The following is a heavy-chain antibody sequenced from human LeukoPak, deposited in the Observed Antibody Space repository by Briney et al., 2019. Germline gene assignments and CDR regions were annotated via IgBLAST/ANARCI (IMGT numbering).Heavy chain of an antibody. CDR2: IYYSGST. Sequence: SETLSLTCTVSGGSISSYYWSWIRQPPGKGLEWIGYIYYSGSTNYIPSLKSRVTMSVDTSKNQFSLKLSSVAAADTGVYYCARHDIAAALDAFDIWGQGTMVAVSS. V-gene: IGHV4-59*08. CDR3: ARHDIAAALDAFDI. D-gene: IGHD6-25*01. J-gene: IGHJ3*02. CDR1: GGSISSYY.